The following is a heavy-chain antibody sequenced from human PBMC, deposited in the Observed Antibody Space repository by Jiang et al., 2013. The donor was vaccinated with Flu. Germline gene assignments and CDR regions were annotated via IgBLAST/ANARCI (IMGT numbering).Heavy chain of an antibody. CDR2: IIPMSGTT. J-gene: IGHJ4*02. D-gene: IGHD3-22*01. CDR3: ARRPYYFETTPRGPFDY. CDR1: GGTISSYG. V-gene: IGHV1-69*06. Sequence: SGAEVKKPGSSVKVSCKASGGTISSYGISWVRQAPGQGLEWMGDIIPMSGTTNYAQKFQGRVTVTADISTNTAYMELSSLGSEDTAVYYCARRPYYFETTPRGPFDYWGQGTLVTVSS.